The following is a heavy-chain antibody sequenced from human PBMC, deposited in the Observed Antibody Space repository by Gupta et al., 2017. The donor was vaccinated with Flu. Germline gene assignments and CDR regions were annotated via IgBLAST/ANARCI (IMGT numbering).Heavy chain of an antibody. CDR3: ARSAMFRGYDYPGNYYYMDV. V-gene: IGHV1-8*01. J-gene: IGHJ6*03. D-gene: IGHD5-12*01. Sequence: QVQLVQSGAEVKKPGASVKVSCKASGYTFTSYDINWVRQATGQGLEWMGWMNPNSGNTGYAQKFQGRVTMTRNTSISTAYMELSSLRSEDTAVYYCARSAMFRGYDYPGNYYYMDVWGKGTTVTVSS. CDR2: MNPNSGNT. CDR1: GYTFTSYD.